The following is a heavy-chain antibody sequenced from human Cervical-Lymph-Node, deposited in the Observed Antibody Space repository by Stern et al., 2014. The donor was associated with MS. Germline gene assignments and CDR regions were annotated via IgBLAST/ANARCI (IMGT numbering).Heavy chain of an antibody. CDR1: GGTFRTYA. CDR3: VRGRVTGTVEDYFDY. Sequence: MQLVQSGAEVKRPGSSVKVSCQVSGGTFRTYAISWVRQAPGQGLAWMGGVIPIFDTANYAQKFQGRLTMIADESTSTAYMELSSLRSEDTALYYCVRGRVTGTVEDYFDYWGQGTLVTVSS. J-gene: IGHJ4*02. D-gene: IGHD1-1*01. CDR2: VIPIFDTA. V-gene: IGHV1-69*01.